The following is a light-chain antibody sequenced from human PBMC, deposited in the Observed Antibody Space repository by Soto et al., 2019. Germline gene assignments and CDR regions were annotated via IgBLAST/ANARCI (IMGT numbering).Light chain of an antibody. V-gene: IGKV2-24*01. CDR1: QSLVHRNGNTY. CDR3: MQCTQFPWT. J-gene: IGKJ1*01. CDR2: MIS. Sequence: DIVMTQTPLSSPVTLGQPASISCRSSQSLVHRNGNTYLSWLQQRPGQPPRLLLYMISNRLSGVPDRFSGSGAGTEFTLKISTVEADDVGVYYCMQCTQFPWTFGQGTKVEIK.